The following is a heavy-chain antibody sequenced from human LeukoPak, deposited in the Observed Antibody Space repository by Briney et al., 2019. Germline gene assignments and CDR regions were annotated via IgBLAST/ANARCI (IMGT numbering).Heavy chain of an antibody. D-gene: IGHD6-13*01. CDR3: ARVFRSWYNWFDP. CDR2: INPNSGGT. Sequence: ASVKVSCKASGYTFTGYYMHWVRQAPGQGLEWMGWINPNSGGTNYAQKFQGRVTMTRDTSISTAYMELSRLRSEDTAVYYCARVFRSWYNWFDPWGQGTLVTVSS. J-gene: IGHJ5*02. V-gene: IGHV1-2*02. CDR1: GYTFTGYY.